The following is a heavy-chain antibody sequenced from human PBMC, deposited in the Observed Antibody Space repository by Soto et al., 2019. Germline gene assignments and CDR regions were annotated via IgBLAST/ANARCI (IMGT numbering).Heavy chain of an antibody. CDR3: ARGGERITMIVVAPDY. J-gene: IGHJ4*02. CDR1: GYSISSGYY. D-gene: IGHD3-22*01. Sequence: PSETLSLTCAVSGYSISSGYYWGWIRQPPGKGLEWIGSIYHSGSTYYNPSLKSRVTISVDTSKNQFSLKLSPVTAADTAVYYCARGGERITMIVVAPDYWGQGTLVTVSS. CDR2: IYHSGST. V-gene: IGHV4-38-2*01.